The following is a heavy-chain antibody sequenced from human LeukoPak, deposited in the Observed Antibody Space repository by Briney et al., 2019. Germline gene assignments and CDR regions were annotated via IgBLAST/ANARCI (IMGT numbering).Heavy chain of an antibody. J-gene: IGHJ2*01. V-gene: IGHV1-2*02. CDR2: INPNSGGT. CDR1: GYTFTGYY. Sequence: ASVKVSCRASGYTFTGYYMHWVRQAPGQGLEWMGWINPNSGGTNYAQKFQGRVTMTRDTSISTACMELSRLRSDDTAVYYCAREKYRYFDLWGRGTLVTVSS. CDR3: AREKYRYFDL.